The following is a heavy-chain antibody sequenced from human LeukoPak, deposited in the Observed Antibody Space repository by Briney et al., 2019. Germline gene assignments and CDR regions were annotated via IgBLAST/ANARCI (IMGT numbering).Heavy chain of an antibody. V-gene: IGHV4-39*01. CDR2: IHYTAGT. CDR3: ARTVGGTIAAAGRYEY. D-gene: IGHD6-13*01. CDR1: GGSISSTSYY. J-gene: IGHJ4*02. Sequence: SETLSLTCTVSGGSISSTSYYWGWIRQPPGKGLEWIGTIHYTAGTYYNPSLKSRVTISIDTSKKQFSLRLTSVTAADTAVYSCARTVGGTIAAAGRYEYWGQGTLVTVSS.